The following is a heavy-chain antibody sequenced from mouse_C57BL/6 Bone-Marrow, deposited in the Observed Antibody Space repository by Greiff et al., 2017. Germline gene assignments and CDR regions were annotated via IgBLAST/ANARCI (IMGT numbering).Heavy chain of an antibody. V-gene: IGHV5-12*01. D-gene: IGHD1-1*01. CDR2: ISNGGGSN. CDR1: GFTFSDYY. Sequence: EVQGVESGGGLVQPGGSLKLSCAASGFTFSDYYMYWVRQTPEKRLEWVAYISNGGGSNYYPDTVKGRFTISRDNAKNTLYLQMSRLKSEDTAMYYCARSAGSSYTWFAYGGQGTLVTVSA. CDR3: ARSAGSSYTWFAY. J-gene: IGHJ3*01.